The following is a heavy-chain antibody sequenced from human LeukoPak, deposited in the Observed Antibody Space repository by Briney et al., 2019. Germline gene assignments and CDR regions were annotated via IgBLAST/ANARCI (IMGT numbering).Heavy chain of an antibody. Sequence: GGSLRLSCAASGFTFSSYWIHWVREAPGKGLVWVSRINSDGSSTSYADSVKGRFTISRDNAKDTLYLQMNSLRAEDTAVYYCAREAYTTFDYWGQGTLVTVSS. CDR1: GFTFSSYW. D-gene: IGHD1-26*01. J-gene: IGHJ4*02. CDR2: INSDGSST. V-gene: IGHV3-74*01. CDR3: AREAYTTFDY.